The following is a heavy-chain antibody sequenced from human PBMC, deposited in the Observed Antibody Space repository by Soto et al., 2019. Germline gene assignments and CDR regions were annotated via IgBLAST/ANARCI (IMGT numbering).Heavy chain of an antibody. Sequence: QVQLQESGPGLVKPSQTLSLTCTVSGGSISSGGYYWSWIRQHPGKGLEWIGYIYYSGSTYYNPSLKSRVTISVDTSKNQFFLKLSSVTAADTAVYYCARVIVVVPAATPNWFDPGGQGTLVTVSS. CDR1: GGSISSGGYY. CDR3: ARVIVVVPAATPNWFDP. D-gene: IGHD2-2*02. V-gene: IGHV4-31*03. J-gene: IGHJ5*02. CDR2: IYYSGST.